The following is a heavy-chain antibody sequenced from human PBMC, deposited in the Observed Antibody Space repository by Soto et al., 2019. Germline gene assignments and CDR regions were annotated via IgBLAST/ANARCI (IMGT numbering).Heavy chain of an antibody. J-gene: IGHJ4*02. CDR1: GFTFSSYA. Sequence: GGSLRLSCAASGFTFSSYAMSWVRQAPGKGLEWVSAISGSGGSTYYADSVKGRFTISRDNSKNTLYLQMNSLRAEDTAVYYCAKGMKQWLVLGDFDYWGQGTLVTVSS. CDR2: ISGSGGST. V-gene: IGHV3-23*01. CDR3: AKGMKQWLVLGDFDY. D-gene: IGHD6-19*01.